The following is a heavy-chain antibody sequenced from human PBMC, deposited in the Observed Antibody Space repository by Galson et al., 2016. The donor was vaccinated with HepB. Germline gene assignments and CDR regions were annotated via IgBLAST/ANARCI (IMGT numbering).Heavy chain of an antibody. CDR3: ARGGVEDSMVSKFFYYYMDV. CDR2: AYYSEST. J-gene: IGHJ6*03. D-gene: IGHD2-8*01. V-gene: IGHV4-59*01. Sequence: GLEWIGSAYYSESTKYNPSLKSRVTISIETSKNQIYLSLTSVSAADTAVYYCARGGVEDSMVSKFFYYYMDVWGTGTTVIVSS.